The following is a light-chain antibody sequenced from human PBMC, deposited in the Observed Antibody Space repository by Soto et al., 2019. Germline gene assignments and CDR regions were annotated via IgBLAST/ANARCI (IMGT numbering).Light chain of an antibody. Sequence: SAPNPPAPLSWCPGQSLSHSLPGNNKEVWSYNLVSWYQQHPGKAPKLMIYEVSKRPSGVSNRFSGSKSGNTASLTISGLQAEDEADYYCCSYAGSSTFPYVFGTGTKVTVL. V-gene: IGLV2-23*02. CDR1: NKEVWSYNL. CDR2: EVS. CDR3: CSYAGSSTFPYV. J-gene: IGLJ1*01.